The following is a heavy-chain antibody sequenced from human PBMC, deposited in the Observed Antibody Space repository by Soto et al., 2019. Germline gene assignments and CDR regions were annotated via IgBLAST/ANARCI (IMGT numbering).Heavy chain of an antibody. Sequence: PGGSLRLSCAASGFTFSDYYMSWIRQAPGKGLEWVSYISSSSSYTNYADSVKGRFTISRDNAKNSLYLQMNSLRAEDTAVYYWARDGHGGYDCNNWGQEPLVTVPS. CDR3: ARDGHGGYDCNN. CDR2: ISSSSSYT. CDR1: GFTFSDYY. V-gene: IGHV3-11*06. J-gene: IGHJ4*02. D-gene: IGHD5-12*01.